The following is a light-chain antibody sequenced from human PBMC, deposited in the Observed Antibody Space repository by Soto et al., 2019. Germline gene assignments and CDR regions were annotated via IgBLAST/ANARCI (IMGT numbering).Light chain of an antibody. V-gene: IGLV2-14*01. CDR1: SSDVGGYNY. CDR3: SSYTGSRAYV. J-gene: IGLJ1*01. Sequence: QSALTQPASVSGSPGQSITISCTGTSSDVGGYNYVSWYQQQSGKAPKLLIHAVSNRLSGVSNRCSGSKSGNTASLTISGLQAEDEADYYCSSYTGSRAYVFGIGPKLTV. CDR2: AVS.